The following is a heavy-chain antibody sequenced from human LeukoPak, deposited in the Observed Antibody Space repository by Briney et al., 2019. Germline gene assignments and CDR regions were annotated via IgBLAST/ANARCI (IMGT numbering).Heavy chain of an antibody. CDR2: IYSGGST. D-gene: IGHD5-24*01. CDR3: VRGSGGDGDNYWGDN. J-gene: IGHJ4*02. Sequence: GGSLRLSCAASGFSVSNNYMSWVRQAPGKGLEWVSVIYSGGSTYCTDSVKDRFTISRDTSKNTLYLQMNSLRAEDTAVYYCVRGSGGDGDNYWGDNWGQGTLVTVSS. V-gene: IGHV3-66*01. CDR1: GFSVSNNY.